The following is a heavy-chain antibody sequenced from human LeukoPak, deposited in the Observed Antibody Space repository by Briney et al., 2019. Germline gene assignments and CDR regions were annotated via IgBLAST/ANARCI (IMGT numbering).Heavy chain of an antibody. Sequence: GGSLRLSCAASGFTFSSYAMSWVRQAPGKGLEWVSAISGSGGSTYYADSVKGRFTISRDNSKNTLYLQMNSLKTEDTAVYYCTTRGMTTVTARDYWGQGTLVTVSS. CDR2: ISGSGGST. V-gene: IGHV3-23*01. D-gene: IGHD4-17*01. CDR3: TTRGMTTVTARDY. CDR1: GFTFSSYA. J-gene: IGHJ4*02.